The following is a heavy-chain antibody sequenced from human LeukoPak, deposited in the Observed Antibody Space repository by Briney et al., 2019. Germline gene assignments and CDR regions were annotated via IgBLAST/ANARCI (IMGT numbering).Heavy chain of an antibody. CDR3: ARDPTIFGVKTHFDY. CDR1: GFTFSSYS. Sequence: GGSLRLSCAASGFTFSSYSMNWVRQAPGKGLEWVSSISSSSSYIYYADSVKGRFTISRDNAKNSLYLQMNSLRAEDTAVYYCARDPTIFGVKTHFDYWGQGTLVTVSS. V-gene: IGHV3-21*01. D-gene: IGHD3-3*01. CDR2: ISSSSSYI. J-gene: IGHJ4*02.